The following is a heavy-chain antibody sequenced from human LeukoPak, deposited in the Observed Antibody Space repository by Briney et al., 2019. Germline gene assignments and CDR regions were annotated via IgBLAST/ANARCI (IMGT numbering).Heavy chain of an antibody. CDR2: ISWNSGSI. Sequence: GGSLRLSCAASGFTFDDYAMHWVRQAPGKGLEWVSGISWNSGSIGYADSVKGRFTISRDNSKNTLYLQMNSLRAEDTAVYYCARDGAYGSGSYSSYFDYWGQGTLVTVSS. D-gene: IGHD3-10*01. CDR3: ARDGAYGSGSYSSYFDY. V-gene: IGHV3-9*01. J-gene: IGHJ4*02. CDR1: GFTFDDYA.